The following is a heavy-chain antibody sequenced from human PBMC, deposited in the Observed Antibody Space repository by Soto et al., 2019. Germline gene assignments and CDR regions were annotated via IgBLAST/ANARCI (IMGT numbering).Heavy chain of an antibody. J-gene: IGHJ4*02. CDR3: AKDKADTAMVTHLDY. Sequence: PGGSLRLSCAASGFTFSSYAMSWVRQAPGKGLEWVSAISGSGGSTYYADSVKGRFTISRDNSKNTLYLQMNSLRAEDTTVYYCAKDKADTAMVTHLDYWGQGTLVTVSS. CDR2: ISGSGGST. CDR1: GFTFSSYA. D-gene: IGHD5-18*01. V-gene: IGHV3-23*01.